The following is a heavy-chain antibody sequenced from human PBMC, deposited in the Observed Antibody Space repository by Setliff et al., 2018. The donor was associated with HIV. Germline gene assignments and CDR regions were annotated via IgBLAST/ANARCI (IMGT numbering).Heavy chain of an antibody. Sequence: GSLRLSCAVSGFTFNNYWIVWVRQAPGKGLEWVANIDQDGSHKYYVDSVKGRFTISRDNAKNTHYLQMTSLRPEDTAVYYCASSWGNSSGWTIDYWGQGTLVTVSS. CDR2: IDQDGSHK. V-gene: IGHV3-7*03. D-gene: IGHD6-19*01. J-gene: IGHJ4*02. CDR1: GFTFNNYW. CDR3: ASSWGNSSGWTIDY.